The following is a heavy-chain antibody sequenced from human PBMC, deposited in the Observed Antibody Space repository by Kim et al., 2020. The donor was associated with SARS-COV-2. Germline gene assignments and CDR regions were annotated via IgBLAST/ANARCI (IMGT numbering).Heavy chain of an antibody. Sequence: SPSFQGQVTISADKSISTAYLQWSSLKASDTAMYYCARQHTLMVRGVIGYWGQGTLVTVSS. J-gene: IGHJ4*02. D-gene: IGHD3-10*01. V-gene: IGHV5-51*01. CDR3: ARQHTLMVRGVIGY.